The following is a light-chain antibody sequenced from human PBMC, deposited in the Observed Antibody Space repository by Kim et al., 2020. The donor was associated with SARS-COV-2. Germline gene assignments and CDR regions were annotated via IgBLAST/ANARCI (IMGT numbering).Light chain of an antibody. CDR3: QQYGT. J-gene: IGKJ1*01. V-gene: IGKV3-20*01. Sequence: ELVLTQSPGTLSLSPGERATRSCRASQSIRSNYLAWYQQKPGLSTRLLIYAASRRATGIPNRFRGRGSGTDFSLTINRLEPEDFAVYYCQQYGTFGQGTKVDIK. CDR1: QSIRSNY. CDR2: AAS.